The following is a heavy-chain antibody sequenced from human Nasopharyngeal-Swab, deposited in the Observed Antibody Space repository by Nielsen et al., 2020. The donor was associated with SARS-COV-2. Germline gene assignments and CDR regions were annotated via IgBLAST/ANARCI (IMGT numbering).Heavy chain of an antibody. CDR3: ARSAANDAFDI. J-gene: IGHJ3*02. CDR1: GYSFTSYW. D-gene: IGHD5-18*01. CDR2: IYPGDSDT. Sequence: GESLKISCQGSGYSFTSYWIGWVRQMPGKGLEWMGIIYPGDSDTRYSTSFQGQVTISADKSISTAYLQWSSLKASDTAMYYCARSAANDAFDIWGQGTMVTVSS. V-gene: IGHV5-51*01.